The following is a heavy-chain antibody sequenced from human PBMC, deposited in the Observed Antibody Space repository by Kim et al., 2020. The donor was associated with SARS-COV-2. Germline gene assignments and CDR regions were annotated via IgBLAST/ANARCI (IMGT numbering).Heavy chain of an antibody. CDR2: IIPIFGTA. Sequence: SVKVSCKASGGTFSSYAISWVRQAPGQGLEWMGGIIPIFGTANYAQKFQGRVTITADESTSTAYMELSSLRSEDTAVYYCAREVTGTTVMWAWFDPWGQGTLVTVSS. J-gene: IGHJ5*02. V-gene: IGHV1-69*13. CDR3: AREVTGTTVMWAWFDP. CDR1: GGTFSSYA. D-gene: IGHD1-7*01.